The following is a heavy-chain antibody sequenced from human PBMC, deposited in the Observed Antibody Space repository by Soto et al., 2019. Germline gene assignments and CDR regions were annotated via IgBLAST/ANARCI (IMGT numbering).Heavy chain of an antibody. V-gene: IGHV1-69*13. D-gene: IGHD3-22*01. CDR3: AYYYDSSGYYGY. CDR1: GGTFSSYA. CDR2: VIPIFGTA. Sequence: GASVKVSCKASGGTFSSYAISWGRQAPGQGLEWMGGVIPIFGTANYAQKFQGRVTITADESTSTAYMELSSLRSEDTAVYYCAYYYDSSGYYGYWGQGTLVTVSS. J-gene: IGHJ4*02.